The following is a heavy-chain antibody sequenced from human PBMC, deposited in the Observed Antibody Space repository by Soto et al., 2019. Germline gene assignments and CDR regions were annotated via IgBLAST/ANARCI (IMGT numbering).Heavy chain of an antibody. Sequence: ASVKVSFKASGYTFTSYGISWVRQAPGQGLEWMGWISAYNGNTNYAQKLQGRVTMTTDTSTSTAYMELRSLRSDDTAVYYCARGGLYDFWSGYKMDVWGQGTTVTVSS. D-gene: IGHD3-3*01. J-gene: IGHJ6*02. CDR3: ARGGLYDFWSGYKMDV. V-gene: IGHV1-18*01. CDR1: GYTFTSYG. CDR2: ISAYNGNT.